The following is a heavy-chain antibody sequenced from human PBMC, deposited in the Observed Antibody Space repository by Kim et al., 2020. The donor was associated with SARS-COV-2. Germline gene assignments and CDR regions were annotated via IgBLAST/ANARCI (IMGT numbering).Heavy chain of an antibody. D-gene: IGHD4-4*01. Sequence: KTNTQQKVQAKVTITRETTANTAYMELSSLTSEDTAVYYCARDMNPTVYDYWGQGTLVTVSS. CDR2: KT. J-gene: IGHJ4*02. V-gene: IGHV1-3*01. CDR3: ARDMNPTVYDY.